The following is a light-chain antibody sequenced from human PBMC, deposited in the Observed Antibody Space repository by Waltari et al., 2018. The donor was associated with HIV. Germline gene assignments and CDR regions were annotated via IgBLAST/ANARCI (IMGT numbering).Light chain of an antibody. CDR2: EVT. Sequence: QSALTQPPSASGSPGQSVTLSCTGSNSDIGSYDYVSWYQLHPGKAPKLVISEVTKRPSGVSDRFYGSKSANTAFLTVSGLQAEDEADYYCSSFADRDGFYVLFGGGTRLTVL. J-gene: IGLJ2*01. CDR3: SSFADRDGFYVL. CDR1: NSDIGSYDY. V-gene: IGLV2-8*01.